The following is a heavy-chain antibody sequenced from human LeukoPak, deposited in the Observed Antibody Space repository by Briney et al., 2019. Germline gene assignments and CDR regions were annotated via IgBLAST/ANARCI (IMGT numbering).Heavy chain of an antibody. CDR1: GFTFSTYW. Sequence: PGGSLRLSCAASGFTFSTYWMHWVRQVPGKGLVWVSRINSDGSTTDYADSVKGRFTISRDNAKNTLYLQMNSLRAEDTAIYYCAAVEPDYWGQGTLVTVSS. CDR2: INSDGSTT. D-gene: IGHD6-19*01. J-gene: IGHJ4*02. CDR3: AAVEPDY. V-gene: IGHV3-74*01.